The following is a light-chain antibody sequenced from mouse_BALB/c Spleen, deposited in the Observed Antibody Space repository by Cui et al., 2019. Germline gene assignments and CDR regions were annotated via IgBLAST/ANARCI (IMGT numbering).Light chain of an antibody. CDR3: HQWSSYPWT. CDR2: STS. CDR1: SSVSY. J-gene: IGKJ1*01. Sequence: QIVLTQSPAIMSASLGEENTLTCSASSSVSYMNWYQQKSGTSPKLLIYSTSNLASGVPSRFSGSGSGTFYSLTISSVEAEDAADYYCHQWSSYPWTFGGGTKLEIK. V-gene: IGKV4-80*01.